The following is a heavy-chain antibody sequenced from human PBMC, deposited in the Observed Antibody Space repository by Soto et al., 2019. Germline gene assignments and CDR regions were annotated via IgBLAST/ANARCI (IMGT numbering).Heavy chain of an antibody. CDR1: GFTFSSDW. CDR2: INMDGSST. D-gene: IGHD4-4*01. J-gene: IGHJ4*02. CDR3: ARGPRGLYGNDY. Sequence: PGGSLRLSCAASGFTFSSDWMHWVRQAAGKGLVWVSRINMDGSSTNYADSVKGRFTISRDNAKNTLYLQMNSLRADDTAVYYCARGPRGLYGNDYWGQGAQVTVS. V-gene: IGHV3-74*01.